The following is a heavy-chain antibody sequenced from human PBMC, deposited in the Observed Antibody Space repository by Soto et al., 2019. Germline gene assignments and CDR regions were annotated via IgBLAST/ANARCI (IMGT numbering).Heavy chain of an antibody. Sequence: PGGSLRLSCAASGFTFSSYAMNWVRQAPGKGLEWVSAIGTNSDTYYADSVKGRFTISRDNFKTTLYLQMNSLRAEDTALYYCAKKYPGTRPFDYWGQGTLGTVSS. J-gene: IGHJ4*02. D-gene: IGHD2-2*01. CDR2: IGTNSDT. CDR1: GFTFSSYA. V-gene: IGHV3-23*01. CDR3: AKKYPGTRPFDY.